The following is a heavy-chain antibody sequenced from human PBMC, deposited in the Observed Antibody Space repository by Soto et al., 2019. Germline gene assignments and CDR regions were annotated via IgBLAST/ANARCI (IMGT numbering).Heavy chain of an antibody. CDR3: GRCRTDSYAMDV. J-gene: IGHJ6*02. Sequence: KLSWTASGYGFASYGMGWVRQDTGKGPEWMGWMSPYNGRTNYAQSVKGRVVMTTDISTNTVYLELRSLRSDGSAIYYCGRCRTDSYAMDVWVQRTTV. D-gene: IGHD5-18*01. CDR2: MSPYNGRT. V-gene: IGHV1-18*01. CDR1: GYGFASYG.